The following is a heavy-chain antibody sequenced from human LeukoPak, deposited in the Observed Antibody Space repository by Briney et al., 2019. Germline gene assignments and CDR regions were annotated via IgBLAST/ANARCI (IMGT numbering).Heavy chain of an antibody. CDR3: ARGGCSGAGNCCLFDY. D-gene: IGHD5-12*01. CDR1: GFTFSSYA. Sequence: HPGRSLRLSCAASGFTFSSYAMHWVRQAPGKGLEWVAVISYDGSNKYYADSVKGRFTISRDNSKNTLYLQMNSLSAEDTAVYYCARGGCSGAGNCCLFDYWGQGTLLTISS. V-gene: IGHV3-30-3*01. J-gene: IGHJ4*02. CDR2: ISYDGSNK.